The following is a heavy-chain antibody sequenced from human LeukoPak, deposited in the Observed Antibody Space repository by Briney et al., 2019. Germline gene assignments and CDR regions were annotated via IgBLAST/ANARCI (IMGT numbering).Heavy chain of an antibody. V-gene: IGHV3-30*18. D-gene: IGHD6-13*01. Sequence: GGSLRLSCAASGFTFSSYGMHWVRQAPGKGLEWVAVISYDGNNKYCADSVKGRFTISRDNPKNTLFLQMNSLRAEDTALYYCAKGRLAAAFTRGEDYWGQGTLVTVSS. J-gene: IGHJ4*02. CDR3: AKGRLAAAFTRGEDY. CDR1: GFTFSSYG. CDR2: ISYDGNNK.